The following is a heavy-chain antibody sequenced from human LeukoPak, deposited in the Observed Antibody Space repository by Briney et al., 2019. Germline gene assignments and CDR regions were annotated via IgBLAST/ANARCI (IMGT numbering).Heavy chain of an antibody. CDR3: ARVIAVRGVIPGY. D-gene: IGHD3-10*01. CDR2: MNPNSGNT. V-gene: IGHV1-8*01. Sequence: ASVKVSCKASGYTFTSYDINWVRQATGQGLEWMGWMNPNSGNTGYAQKFQGRVTMTRNTSISTAYMELSSLRSEDTAVYYCARVIAVRGVIPGYWGQGTLVTVSS. CDR1: GYTFTSYD. J-gene: IGHJ4*02.